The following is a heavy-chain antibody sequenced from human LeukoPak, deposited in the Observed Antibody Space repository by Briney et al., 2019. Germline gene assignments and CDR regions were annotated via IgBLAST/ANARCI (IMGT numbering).Heavy chain of an antibody. D-gene: IGHD4-11*01. CDR3: ARFAYSHYRQSDY. CDR2: IIRILGIE. Sequence: SVKVSCKASLGTFSSYAISGVGQAAGQGLEGMGRIIRILGIENYAQKFQGGVTINADTYTSTAYLKLSSLRSEDTAVYYCARFAYSHYRQSDYWGQGTLVTVSS. V-gene: IGHV1-69*04. CDR1: LGTFSSYA. J-gene: IGHJ4*02.